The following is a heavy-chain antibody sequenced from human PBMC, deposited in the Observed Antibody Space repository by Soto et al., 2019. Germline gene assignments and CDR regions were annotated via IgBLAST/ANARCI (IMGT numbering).Heavy chain of an antibody. CDR3: AKVSPEINWNDFDY. V-gene: IGHV3-9*01. Sequence: GGSLRLSCAASGFTFDDYAMHWVRQAPGKGLEWVSVISGNSGTIFYADSVKGRFTISRDNTKNTLYLQMNSLRAEDTSLYLCAKVSPEINWNDFDYWGQGTPVTVSS. D-gene: IGHD1-1*01. CDR2: ISGNSGTI. J-gene: IGHJ4*02. CDR1: GFTFDDYA.